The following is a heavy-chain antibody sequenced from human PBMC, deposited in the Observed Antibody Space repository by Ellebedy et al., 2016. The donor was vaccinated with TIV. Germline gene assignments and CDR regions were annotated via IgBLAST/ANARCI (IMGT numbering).Heavy chain of an antibody. J-gene: IGHJ4*02. CDR3: ARMEDFDY. D-gene: IGHD3-3*01. V-gene: IGHV3-53*01. Sequence: GESLKISXAASGFTFSDYYMSWVRQAPGKGLEWVSVIYSGGTTYYADSVKGRFTISRDNSKNTLYLQMNSLRAEDTAVYYCARMEDFDYWGQGTLVTVSS. CDR1: GFTFSDYY. CDR2: IYSGGTT.